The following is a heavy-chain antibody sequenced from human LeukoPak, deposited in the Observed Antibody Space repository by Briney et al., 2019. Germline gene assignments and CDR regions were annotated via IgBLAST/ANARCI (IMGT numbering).Heavy chain of an antibody. CDR1: GGSISSGDYY. D-gene: IGHD5-12*01. CDR2: IYYSGST. Sequence: SSQTLSLTCTVSGGSISSGDYYWRWIRQPPGKGLEWIGYIYYSGSTYYNPSLKSRVTISVDTSKNQFSLKLSSVTAADTAVYYCARVGIVATAYYYYGMDVWGQGTTVTVSS. CDR3: ARVGIVATAYYYYGMDV. J-gene: IGHJ6*02. V-gene: IGHV4-30-4*01.